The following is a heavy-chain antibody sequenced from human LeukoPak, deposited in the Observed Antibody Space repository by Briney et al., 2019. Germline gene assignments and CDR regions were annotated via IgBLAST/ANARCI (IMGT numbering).Heavy chain of an antibody. J-gene: IGHJ3*02. D-gene: IGHD3-22*01. CDR1: GGTFSSYA. CDR3: ARDPYYDSSGSTFDDAFDI. CDR2: IILIFGTA. Sequence: SVKVSCKASGGTFSSYAISWVRQAPGQGLEWMGGIILIFGTANYAQKFQGRVTITTDESTSTAYMELSSLRSEDTAVYYCARDPYYDSSGSTFDDAFDIWGQGTMVTVSS. V-gene: IGHV1-69*05.